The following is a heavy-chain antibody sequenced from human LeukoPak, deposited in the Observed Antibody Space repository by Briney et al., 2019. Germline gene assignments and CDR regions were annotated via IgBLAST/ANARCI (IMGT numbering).Heavy chain of an antibody. CDR2: ISGSGGST. J-gene: IGHJ5*02. D-gene: IGHD5-18*01. V-gene: IGHV3-23*01. CDR3: AAVDVDTAFP. Sequence: GGTLRLSYAASGFTFSTYGMSWVRQAPGKGLEWVSAISGSGGSTYYADSVKGRFTISRDNSKNTLYLQMNSLRAEDTAVYYCAAVDVDTAFPWGQGTLVTVSS. CDR1: GFTFSTYG.